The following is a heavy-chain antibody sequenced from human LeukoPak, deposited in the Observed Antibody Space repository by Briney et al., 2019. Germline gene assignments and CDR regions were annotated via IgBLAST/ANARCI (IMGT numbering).Heavy chain of an antibody. D-gene: IGHD3-3*02. CDR2: INPNSGGA. J-gene: IGHJ5*02. V-gene: IGHV1-2*02. CDR1: GFPLTRYH. Sequence: APVKVPCQASGFPLTRYHMHWVRQAPGQGPEGMGWINPNSGGANYAQKFQGRVTMTRDTSISTAYMELSRLRSDDTAVYYCARGRSASGIRGRGFDPWGQGTLVTVSS. CDR3: ARGRSASGIRGRGFDP.